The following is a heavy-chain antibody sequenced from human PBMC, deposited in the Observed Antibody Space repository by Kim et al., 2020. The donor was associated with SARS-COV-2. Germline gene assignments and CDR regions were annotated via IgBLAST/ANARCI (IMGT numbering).Heavy chain of an antibody. V-gene: IGHV3-43*01. Sequence: TYYADSVKGRFTITRDKSKNSLYLQMNSLRTEDTALYYCAKAPKVGAGHNWGQGTLVTVSS. J-gene: IGHJ4*02. D-gene: IGHD3-10*01. CDR2: T. CDR3: AKAPKVGAGHN.